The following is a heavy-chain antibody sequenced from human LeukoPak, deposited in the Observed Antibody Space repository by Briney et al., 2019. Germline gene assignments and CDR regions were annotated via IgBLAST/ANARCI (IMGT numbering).Heavy chain of an antibody. V-gene: IGHV1-69*13. J-gene: IGHJ4*02. Sequence: GASVKVSCKASGYTFTSYGISWVRQAPGQGLEWMGGIIAVFGTANYAQKFQGRVTITADESTSTAYMELSSLRSEDTAVYFCARDRFDGDYVFDGSGYSLDYWGQGTLVTVSS. D-gene: IGHD3-22*01. CDR2: IIAVFGTA. CDR3: ARDRFDGDYVFDGSGYSLDY. CDR1: GYTFTSYG.